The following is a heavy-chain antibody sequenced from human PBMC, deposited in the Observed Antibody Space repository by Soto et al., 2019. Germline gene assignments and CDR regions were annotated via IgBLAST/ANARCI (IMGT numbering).Heavy chain of an antibody. Sequence: ASVTVSCTASGGTLSSYAISWVRQAPGQGLEWMGIISPDGGRTSYAQKFQGRVTMTRDTSTSTVYMELSSLRSEDTAVYYCATRDPGHYWGQGTLVTVS. CDR1: GGTLSSYA. CDR3: ATRDPGHY. J-gene: IGHJ4*02. V-gene: IGHV1-46*01. CDR2: ISPDGGRT.